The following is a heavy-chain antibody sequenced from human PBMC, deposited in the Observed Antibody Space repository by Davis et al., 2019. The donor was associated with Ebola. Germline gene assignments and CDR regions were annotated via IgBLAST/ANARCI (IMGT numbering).Heavy chain of an antibody. CDR2: ISGYNGDT. CDR1: GYTFTSYG. CDR3: ARDLLRDIVVVVAATTPGY. J-gene: IGHJ4*02. V-gene: IGHV1-18*01. Sequence: ASVKVSCKASGYTFTSYGVSWVRQAPGQGLEWMAWISGYNGDTNYAQKFQGRVTMTTDTSTSTAYMELRSLRSDDTAVYYCARDLLRDIVVVVAATTPGYWGQGTLVTVSS. D-gene: IGHD2-15*01.